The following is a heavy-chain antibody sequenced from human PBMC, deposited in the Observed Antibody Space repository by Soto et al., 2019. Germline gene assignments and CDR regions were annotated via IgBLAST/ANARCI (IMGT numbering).Heavy chain of an antibody. CDR1: GGSISSSSYY. Sequence: SETLSLTCTVSGGSISSSSYYWGWIRQPPGKGLEWIGSIYYSGSTYYNPSLKSRVTISVDTSKNQFSLKLSSVTAADTAVYYCARGRVVPAAMRYSAFFDYWGQGTLVTVSS. D-gene: IGHD2-2*01. CDR3: ARGRVVPAAMRYSAFFDY. J-gene: IGHJ4*02. V-gene: IGHV4-39*01. CDR2: IYYSGST.